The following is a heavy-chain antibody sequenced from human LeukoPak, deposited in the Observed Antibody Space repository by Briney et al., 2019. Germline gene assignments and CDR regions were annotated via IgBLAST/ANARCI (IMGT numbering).Heavy chain of an antibody. V-gene: IGHV1-18*01. CDR3: AGLSGSYLEERFDF. CDR2: ISAYNGNT. J-gene: IGHJ4*02. CDR1: GYTFTSYG. Sequence: ASVKVSCTASGYTFTSYGISWVRQAPGQGLEGMGWISAYNGNTNYAQKLHGRVTMTTDISTSTAYMELRSLRSDDTAVYYCAGLSGSYLEERFDFWGQGTLVTVSS. D-gene: IGHD1-26*01.